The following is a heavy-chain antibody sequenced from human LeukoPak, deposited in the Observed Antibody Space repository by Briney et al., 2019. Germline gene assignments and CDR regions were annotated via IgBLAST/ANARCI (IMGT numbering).Heavy chain of an antibody. V-gene: IGHV1-69*02. Sequence: GASVKVSCKASGGAFNTYIINWVRQAPGQGLEWMGRIIPMLGIPNFAQRFQGRLSITADKSTTTAYMELGGLTSGDTAIYYCARSGPGYYGMDVWGQGTTVTVSS. J-gene: IGHJ6*02. CDR1: GGAFNTYI. CDR2: IIPMLGIP. D-gene: IGHD5-12*01. CDR3: ARSGPGYYGMDV.